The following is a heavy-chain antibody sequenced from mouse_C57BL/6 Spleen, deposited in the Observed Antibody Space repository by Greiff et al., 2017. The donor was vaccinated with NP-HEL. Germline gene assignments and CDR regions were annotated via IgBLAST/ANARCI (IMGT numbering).Heavy chain of an antibody. CDR1: GYTFTSYG. D-gene: IGHD2-1*01. Sequence: QVQLQQSGAELARPGASVKLSCKASGYTFTSYGISWVKQRTGQGLEWIGEIYPRSGNTYYNEKFKGKATLTADKSSSTAYMELRSLTSEDSAVYFCAKIYYGNYLLYAMDYWGQGTSVTVSS. CDR2: IYPRSGNT. V-gene: IGHV1-81*01. CDR3: AKIYYGNYLLYAMDY. J-gene: IGHJ4*01.